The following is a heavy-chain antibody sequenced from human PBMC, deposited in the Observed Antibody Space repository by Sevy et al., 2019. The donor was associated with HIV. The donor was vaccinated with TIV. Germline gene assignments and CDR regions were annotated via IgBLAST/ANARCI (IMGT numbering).Heavy chain of an antibody. J-gene: IGHJ6*03. CDR1: GGSISSYY. CDR3: ARVELWGRAAAGTQLGYYMDV. Sequence: SETLSLTCTVSGGSISSYYWSWIRQPPGKGLEWIGYIYYSGSTNYNPSLKSRVTISVDTSKNQFSLKLSSVTAADTAVYYCARVELWGRAAAGTQLGYYMDVLGKGTTVTVSS. V-gene: IGHV4-59*01. D-gene: IGHD6-13*01. CDR2: IYYSGST.